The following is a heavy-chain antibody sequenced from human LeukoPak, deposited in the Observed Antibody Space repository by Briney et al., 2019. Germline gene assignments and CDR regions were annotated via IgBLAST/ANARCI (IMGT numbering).Heavy chain of an antibody. CDR1: GYTLTELS. V-gene: IGHV1-24*01. CDR2: FDPEDGET. D-gene: IGHD3-22*01. Sequence: ASVKVSCKVSGYTLTELSMHWVRQAPGKGLEWMGGFDPEDGETIYAQKFQGRVTITADESTSTAYMELSSLRSEDTAVYYCARDHGDSSGYTPSAYYYYGMDVWGQGTTVTVSS. J-gene: IGHJ6*02. CDR3: ARDHGDSSGYTPSAYYYYGMDV.